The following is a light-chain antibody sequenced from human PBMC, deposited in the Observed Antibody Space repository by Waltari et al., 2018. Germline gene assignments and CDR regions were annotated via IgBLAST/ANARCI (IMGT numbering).Light chain of an antibody. CDR2: DAS. Sequence: EIVLTQSPATLSLSPGEGATLSCRSSQSVSSYLTWYQQKPGQTPRLLIYDASNRATGIPARCSGSGSGTDCTLTIGSLEPEDFAVYYCQQRYDWPLTFGGGTKVEIK. J-gene: IGKJ4*01. CDR3: QQRYDWPLT. CDR1: QSVSSY. V-gene: IGKV3-11*01.